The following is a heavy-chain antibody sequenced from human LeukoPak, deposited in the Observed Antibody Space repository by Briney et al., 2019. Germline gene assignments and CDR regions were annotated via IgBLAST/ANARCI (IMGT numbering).Heavy chain of an antibody. D-gene: IGHD6-13*01. CDR2: ISSSSSYI. Sequence: PGGSLRLSCAASGFTFSSYSMNWVRQAPGKGLEWVSSISSSSSYIYYADSVKGRFTISRDNSKNTLYLQMNSLRAEDTAVYYCASGIIAAAGPWGYWGQGTLVTVSS. V-gene: IGHV3-21*04. CDR1: GFTFSSYS. J-gene: IGHJ4*02. CDR3: ASGIIAAAGPWGY.